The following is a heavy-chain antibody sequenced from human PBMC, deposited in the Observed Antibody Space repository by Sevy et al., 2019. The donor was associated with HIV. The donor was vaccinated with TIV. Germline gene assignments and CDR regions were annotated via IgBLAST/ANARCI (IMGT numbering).Heavy chain of an antibody. Sequence: SETLSLTCTVSGFSISSDYYWGWIRQPPGKGLEWIGSIYDGGSTYYNSSLKSRVNISIDTSKNQFSLKLSSVTAADTAVYYCARDYYGSGSYYEFVYWGQGTLVTVSS. D-gene: IGHD3-10*01. CDR1: GFSISSDYY. V-gene: IGHV4-38-2*02. CDR2: IYDGGST. J-gene: IGHJ4*02. CDR3: ARDYYGSGSYYEFVY.